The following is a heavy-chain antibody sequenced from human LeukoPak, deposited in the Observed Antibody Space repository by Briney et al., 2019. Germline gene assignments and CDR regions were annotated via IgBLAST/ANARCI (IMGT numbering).Heavy chain of an antibody. J-gene: IGHJ4*02. Sequence: PGGSLRPSCAAPGFTVSSNYMSWVRQAPGKGLEWVSVIYSGGSTYYADSVKGRFTISRDNSKNTLYLQMNSLRDEDTAVYYCARAGSGYSGYDLGPGDYWGQGTLVTVSS. CDR1: GFTVSSNY. D-gene: IGHD5-12*01. CDR2: IYSGGST. CDR3: ARAGSGYSGYDLGPGDY. V-gene: IGHV3-53*01.